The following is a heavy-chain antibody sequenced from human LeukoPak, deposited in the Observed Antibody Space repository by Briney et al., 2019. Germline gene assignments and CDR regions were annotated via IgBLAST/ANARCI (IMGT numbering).Heavy chain of an antibody. CDR1: GYSISSGYY. Sequence: SETLSLTCTVSGYSISSGYYWGWIRQPPGKGLEWIGNIYHSGNTYYNPSLKSRVTVSVDMSKNQFSLKLNSVTAADTALYYCARQTGSGLFILPGGQGTLVTVSS. J-gene: IGHJ4*02. CDR2: IYHSGNT. CDR3: ARQTGSGLFILP. D-gene: IGHD3/OR15-3a*01. V-gene: IGHV4-38-2*02.